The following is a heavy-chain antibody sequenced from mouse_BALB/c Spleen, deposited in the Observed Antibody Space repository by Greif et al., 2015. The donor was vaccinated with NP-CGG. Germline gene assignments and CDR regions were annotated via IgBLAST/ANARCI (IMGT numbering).Heavy chain of an antibody. Sequence: VQLQQSGTVLARPGASVKMSCKASGYTFTSYWMHWVKQRPGQGLEWIGAIYPGNSDTSYNQKFKGKAKLTAVTSTSTAYMELSSLTNEDSAVYYCTRRAYYDYFDYWGRGTTLTVSS. J-gene: IGHJ2*01. D-gene: IGHD2-4*01. CDR2: IYPGNSDT. CDR3: TRRAYYDYFDY. CDR1: GYTFTSYW. V-gene: IGHV1-5*01.